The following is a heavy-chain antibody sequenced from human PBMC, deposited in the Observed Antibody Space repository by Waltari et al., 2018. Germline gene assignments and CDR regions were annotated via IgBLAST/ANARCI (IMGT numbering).Heavy chain of an antibody. V-gene: IGHV4-4*07. Sequence: QVQLQESGPGLVKPSETLSLTCTVSGGSISSYYWSWIRQPAGKGLEWIGRIYTSGSTNYKPSLKSRVTMSVDTSKNQFSLKLSSVTAADTAVYYCARGSYDSSGFNFDYWGQGTLVTVSS. CDR2: IYTSGST. CDR1: GGSISSYY. D-gene: IGHD3-22*01. J-gene: IGHJ4*02. CDR3: ARGSYDSSGFNFDY.